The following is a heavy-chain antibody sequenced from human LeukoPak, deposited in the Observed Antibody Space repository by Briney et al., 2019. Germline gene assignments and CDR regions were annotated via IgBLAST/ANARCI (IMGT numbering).Heavy chain of an antibody. CDR2: IYYSGST. V-gene: IGHV4-39*01. CDR1: GGSISSSSYY. J-gene: IGHJ4*02. CDR3: ARGLASGYPPIPFDY. D-gene: IGHD3-3*01. Sequence: SETLSLTSTVSGGSISSSSYYWGWIRQPPGKGLEWIGSIYYSGSTYYNPSLKSRVTISVDTSKNQFSLNLTSVTAADTAVYYCARGLASGYPPIPFDYWGQGTLVTVSS.